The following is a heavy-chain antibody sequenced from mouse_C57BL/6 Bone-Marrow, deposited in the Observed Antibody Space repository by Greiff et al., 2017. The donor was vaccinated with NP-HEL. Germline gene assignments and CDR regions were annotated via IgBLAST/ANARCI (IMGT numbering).Heavy chain of an antibody. CDR1: GFTFSSYA. Sequence: EVNVVESGEGLVKPGGSLKLSCAASGFTFSSYAMSWVRQTPEKRLEWVAYISSGGDYIYYADTVKGRFTISRDNARNTLYLQMSSLKSEDTAMYYCTRDGNYVGAMDYWGQGTSVTVSS. V-gene: IGHV5-9-1*02. J-gene: IGHJ4*01. CDR3: TRDGNYVGAMDY. CDR2: ISSGGDYI. D-gene: IGHD2-1*01.